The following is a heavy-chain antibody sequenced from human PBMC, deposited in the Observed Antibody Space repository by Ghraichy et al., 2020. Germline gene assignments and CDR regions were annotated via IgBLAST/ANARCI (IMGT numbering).Heavy chain of an antibody. J-gene: IGHJ4*02. V-gene: IGHV3-7*01. D-gene: IGHD2-2*01. Sequence: GGSQRLSCAASQFTFGSYWMSWVRQAPGKGLELVANMNQDGREGYYVDSVKGRFSISRDNAKNSLFLQMDSLRAEDTAIYCCARDCTSASCLDFWGQGTLVTVSS. CDR2: MNQDGREG. CDR1: QFTFGSYW. CDR3: ARDCTSASCLDF.